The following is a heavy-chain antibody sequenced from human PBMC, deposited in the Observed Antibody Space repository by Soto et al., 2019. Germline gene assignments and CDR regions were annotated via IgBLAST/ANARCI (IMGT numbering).Heavy chain of an antibody. J-gene: IGHJ4*02. V-gene: IGHV3-21*01. D-gene: IGHD1-26*01. Sequence: EVQLVESGGGLVKPGGSLRLSCAASGFTFSRYNMNWVRQAPGKGLEWVSSITSSSGYIFYADSVKGRFTISRDNAKNSLYLQMNSLRVEDTAVYYCARYSGTYRDYCGQGTLVTVSS. CDR1: GFTFSRYN. CDR3: ARYSGTYRDY. CDR2: ITSSSGYI.